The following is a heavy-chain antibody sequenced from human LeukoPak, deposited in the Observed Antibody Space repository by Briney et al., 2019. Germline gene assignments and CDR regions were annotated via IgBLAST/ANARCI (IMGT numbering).Heavy chain of an antibody. CDR2: VYYTGSA. D-gene: IGHD3-3*01. Sequence: SETLSLTCTVSGGSISSYYWSWIRQPPGKGLEWTAYVYYTGSANYNPSLKSRVTISVDTSKNQFSLKLSSVTAADTAVYYCARLGITIFGVAIWGQGTLVTVSS. J-gene: IGHJ4*02. CDR3: ARLGITIFGVAI. V-gene: IGHV4-59*08. CDR1: GGSISSYY.